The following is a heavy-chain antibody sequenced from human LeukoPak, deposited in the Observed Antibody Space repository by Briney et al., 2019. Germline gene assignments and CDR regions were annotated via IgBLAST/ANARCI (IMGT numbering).Heavy chain of an antibody. V-gene: IGHV1-69*13. CDR1: GGTFSIYA. J-gene: IGHJ6*02. Sequence: SVKVSFTASGGTFSIYAISWVRQAPGQGLEWMGGIIPIFGTANYAQKFQGRVTITADESTSTAYMELSSLRSEDTAVYYCARDRGSSSSRPAKPRYYGMDVWGQGTTVTVSS. D-gene: IGHD6-6*01. CDR3: ARDRGSSSSRPAKPRYYGMDV. CDR2: IIPIFGTA.